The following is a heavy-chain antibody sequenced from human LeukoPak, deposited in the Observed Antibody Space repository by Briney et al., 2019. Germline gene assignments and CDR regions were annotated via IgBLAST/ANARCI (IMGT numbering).Heavy chain of an antibody. J-gene: IGHJ5*02. D-gene: IGHD2-15*01. CDR2: IWYDGSNK. CDR3: ARGFLRGYCSGGSCYPRS. Sequence: GRSLRLSCAASGFTFSSYGMHWVRQAPGKGLEWVAVIWYDGSNKYYADSVKGRFTISRDNSKNTLYLQMNSLRAEDTAVYYCARGFLRGYCSGGSCYPRSWGQGTLVTASS. V-gene: IGHV3-33*01. CDR1: GFTFSSYG.